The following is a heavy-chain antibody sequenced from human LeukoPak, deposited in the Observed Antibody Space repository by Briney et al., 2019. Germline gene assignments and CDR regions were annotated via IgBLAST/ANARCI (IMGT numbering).Heavy chain of an antibody. CDR1: GGSISSYY. D-gene: IGHD6-13*01. J-gene: IGHJ6*03. V-gene: IGHV4-4*07. CDR3: AREHIAAAGTGYYYYYYMDV. CDR2: IYTSGST. Sequence: SETLSLTCTVSGGSISSYYWSWIRQPAGKGLEWIGRIYTSGSTNYNPSLKSRVTMSVDTSKNQFSLKLSSVTAADTAVYYCAREHIAAAGTGYYYYYYMDVWGKGTTVTVSS.